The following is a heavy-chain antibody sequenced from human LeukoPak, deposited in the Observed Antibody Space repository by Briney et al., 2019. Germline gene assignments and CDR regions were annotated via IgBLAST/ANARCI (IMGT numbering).Heavy chain of an antibody. CDR1: GFPFSTYA. J-gene: IGHJ4*02. CDR2: ISGSGGNT. CDR3: AREYYYDSSGPFDY. V-gene: IGHV3-23*01. Sequence: GGSLRLSCAASGFPFSTYAMSWVRQAPGKGLEWVSVISGSGGNTYYADSVKGRFTISRDNSKNTLYLQMNSLRAEDTAVYYCAREYYYDSSGPFDYWGQGTLVTVSS. D-gene: IGHD3-22*01.